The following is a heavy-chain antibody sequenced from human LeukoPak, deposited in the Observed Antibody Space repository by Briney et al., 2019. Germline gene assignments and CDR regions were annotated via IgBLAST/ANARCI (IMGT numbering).Heavy chain of an antibody. J-gene: IGHJ4*02. CDR2: IKSKTDGGTT. CDR3: AKDDAWLRFGE. D-gene: IGHD3-10*01. Sequence: PGGSLRLSCAASGFTFSNAWMSWVRQAPGKGLEWVGRIKSKTDGGTTDYAAPVKGRFTISRDDSKNTLYLQINSLKTEDTAVYYCAKDDAWLRFGEWSQGTLVTVSS. CDR1: GFTFSNAW. V-gene: IGHV3-15*01.